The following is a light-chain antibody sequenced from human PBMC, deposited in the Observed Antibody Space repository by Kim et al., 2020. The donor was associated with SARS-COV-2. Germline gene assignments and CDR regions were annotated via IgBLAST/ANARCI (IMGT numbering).Light chain of an antibody. V-gene: IGLV1-40*01. CDR2: GNT. CDR3: QSYDNSLSGFV. Sequence: RVTISCTGRSSNIGAGCGVHWYQQLPGTAPKLLIYGNTNRPSGVPDRFSGSKSGTSASLAITGLQAEDEADYYCQSYDNSLSGFVFGTGTKVTVL. CDR1: SSNIGAGCG. J-gene: IGLJ1*01.